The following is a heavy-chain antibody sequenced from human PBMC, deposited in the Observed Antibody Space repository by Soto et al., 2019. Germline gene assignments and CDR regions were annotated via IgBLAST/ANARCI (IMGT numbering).Heavy chain of an antibody. Sequence: APVEPCSKACRDTITGISMHWVQQAQGKGLEWMGGFDPEGGEAIYAQKWHGRVTVTEDTVTGTAYMELSGMKSDDTAVYYCATPTPLGGAMITNINFDFWGQRTPVTVSS. CDR2: FDPEGGEA. CDR1: RDTITGIS. CDR3: ATPTPLGGAMITNINFDF. J-gene: IGHJ4*02. D-gene: IGHD3-10*01. V-gene: IGHV1-24*01.